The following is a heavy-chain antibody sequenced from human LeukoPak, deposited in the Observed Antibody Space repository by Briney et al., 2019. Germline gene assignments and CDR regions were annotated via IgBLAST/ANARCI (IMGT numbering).Heavy chain of an antibody. J-gene: IGHJ4*02. CDR2: INPSGGST. D-gene: IGHD6-19*01. Sequence: ASVKVSCKASGYTFTSYYMHWVRQAPGQGLEWMGIINPSGGSTSYAQKFQGRVSMTRDTSTSTVYMDLSSLRSGDTAVYYRARGRLAVAGNAAILGYWGQGTLVTVSS. CDR3: ARGRLAVAGNAAILGY. V-gene: IGHV1-46*01. CDR1: GYTFTSYY.